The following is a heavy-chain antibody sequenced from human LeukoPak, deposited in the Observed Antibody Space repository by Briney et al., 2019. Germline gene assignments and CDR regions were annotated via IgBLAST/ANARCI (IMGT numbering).Heavy chain of an antibody. Sequence: TSQTLSLTCTASGGSISSGGYYWSWIRQHPGKGLEWIGEINHSGSTNYNPSLKSRVTISVDTSKNQFSLKLSSVTAADTAVYYCARGGYCSGGSCVRSFDYWGQGTLVTVSS. CDR3: ARGGYCSGGSCVRSFDY. CDR1: GGSISSGGYY. V-gene: IGHV4-31*03. J-gene: IGHJ4*02. CDR2: INHSGST. D-gene: IGHD2-15*01.